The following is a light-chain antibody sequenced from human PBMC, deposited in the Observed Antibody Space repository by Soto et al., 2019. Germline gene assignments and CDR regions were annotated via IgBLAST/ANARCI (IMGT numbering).Light chain of an antibody. CDR3: QLYNNSPPLT. V-gene: IGKV3-15*01. J-gene: IGKJ5*01. CDR2: GAS. Sequence: EIVMTQSPATLSVSPGERATLSCRASQSVSSNLAWYPQKPSQAPRLLIYGASTRATGIPARFSGSGSGTDFTLTISILQSEDFAVYYFQLYNNSPPLTFCQGTRLEI. CDR1: QSVSSN.